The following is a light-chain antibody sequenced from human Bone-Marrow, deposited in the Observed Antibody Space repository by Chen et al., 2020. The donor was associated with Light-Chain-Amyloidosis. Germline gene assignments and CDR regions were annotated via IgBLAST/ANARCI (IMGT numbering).Light chain of an antibody. Sequence: DVELTQSPSTLSASIGDSVTITCRARENINVWLAWYQPKPGKAPKLLIYKGSTLQSGVTARVSGSGSGTEFTLTISRLQSEDFATYYCQQYSRFLTFGGWTKVEV. CDR1: ENINVW. CDR2: KGS. V-gene: IGKV1-5*03. J-gene: IGKJ4*01. CDR3: QQYSRFLT.